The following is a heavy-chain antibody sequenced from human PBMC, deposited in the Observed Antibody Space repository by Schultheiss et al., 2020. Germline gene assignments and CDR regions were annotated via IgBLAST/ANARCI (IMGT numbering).Heavy chain of an antibody. CDR3: ARDRGYCSSTSCLTHYYYYYGMDV. D-gene: IGHD2-2*01. CDR1: GYTFTGYY. J-gene: IGHJ6*04. V-gene: IGHV1-2*04. Sequence: ASVKVSCKASGYTFTGYYMHWVRQAPGQGLEWMGWINPNSGGTNYAQKFQGWVTMTRDTSISTAYMELSRLRSDDTAVYYCARDRGYCSSTSCLTHYYYYYGMDVWGKGNTVIVSS. CDR2: INPNSGGT.